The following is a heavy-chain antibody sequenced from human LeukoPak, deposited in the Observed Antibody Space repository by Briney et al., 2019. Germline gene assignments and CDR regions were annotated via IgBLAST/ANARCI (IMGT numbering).Heavy chain of an antibody. Sequence: GASVKVSCKASGGTFSSSPISWVRQAPGQGLEWMGRIIPILGITNYAQKFRGRVTITADKSTSTAYMELSSLRSEDTAVYYCARGSVFGGNNLFDYWGQGTLVTVSS. CDR3: ARGSVFGGNNLFDY. CDR1: GGTFSSSP. D-gene: IGHD4-23*01. V-gene: IGHV1-69*04. J-gene: IGHJ4*02. CDR2: IIPILGIT.